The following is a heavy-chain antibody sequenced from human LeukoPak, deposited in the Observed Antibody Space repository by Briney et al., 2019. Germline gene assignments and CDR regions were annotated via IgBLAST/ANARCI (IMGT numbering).Heavy chain of an antibody. Sequence: SVKVSCKASGGTFSSYAISWVRQAPGQGLEWMGGIIPIVVTANYAQKFQGRVTITADESTSTAYMELSSLRSEDTAVYYCARGPANWGSYGYWGQGTLVTVSS. J-gene: IGHJ4*02. D-gene: IGHD7-27*01. CDR2: IIPIVVTA. V-gene: IGHV1-69*13. CDR3: ARGPANWGSYGY. CDR1: GGTFSSYA.